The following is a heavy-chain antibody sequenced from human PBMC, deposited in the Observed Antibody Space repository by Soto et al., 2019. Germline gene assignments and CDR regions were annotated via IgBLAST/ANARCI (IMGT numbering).Heavy chain of an antibody. CDR1: GTTLPAIV. CDR2: INPNSGGT. D-gene: IGHD3-10*01. V-gene: IGHV1-2*02. CDR3: ARAEGYYGSGTFFYYFDY. J-gene: IGHJ4*02. Sequence: PPGNAPAKPFGTTLPAIVSHGVGEPPEKGLEWMGWINPNSGGTNSAQKFQGRVTMARDTSISTAYMELSRLRSDDTAAYYCARAEGYYGSGTFFYYFDYWGQGTLVTVSS.